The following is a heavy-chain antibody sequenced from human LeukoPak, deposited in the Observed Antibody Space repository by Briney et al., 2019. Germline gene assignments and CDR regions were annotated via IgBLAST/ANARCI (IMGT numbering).Heavy chain of an antibody. Sequence: ASVKVSCKASGYTFTSYYMHWVRQAPGQGLEWMGIINPSGGSTSSAQKFQGRVTMTRDTSTSTVYMELSSLRSEDTAVYYCARAVAAAGYYYYYYGMDVWGQGTTVTVSS. CDR2: INPSGGST. CDR3: ARAVAAAGYYYYYYGMDV. CDR1: GYTFTSYY. V-gene: IGHV1-46*01. D-gene: IGHD6-13*01. J-gene: IGHJ6*02.